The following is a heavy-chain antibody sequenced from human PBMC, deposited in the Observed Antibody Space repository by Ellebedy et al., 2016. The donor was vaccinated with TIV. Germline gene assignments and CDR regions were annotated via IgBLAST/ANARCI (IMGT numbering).Heavy chain of an antibody. CDR1: GYTFTSYG. D-gene: IGHD3-16*01. CDR3: ARAPDIMIPEKY. V-gene: IGHV1-18*01. Sequence: ASVKVSXKASGYTFTSYGISWVRQAPGQGLEWMGWISAYNGNTNYAQKLQGRVTMTTDTSTSTAYMELRSLRSDDTAVYYCARAPDIMIPEKYWGQGTLVTVSS. J-gene: IGHJ4*02. CDR2: ISAYNGNT.